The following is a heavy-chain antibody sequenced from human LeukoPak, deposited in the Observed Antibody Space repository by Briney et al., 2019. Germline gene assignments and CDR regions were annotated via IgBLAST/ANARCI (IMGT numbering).Heavy chain of an antibody. CDR2: IHGVDNT. V-gene: IGHV3-66*01. D-gene: IGHD5-12*01. J-gene: IGHJ4*02. Sequence: GGSLTLSCAASGFAVSNNYMSWVRQAPGKGLEGVSVIHGVDNTYYADSVMGRFTISRDNSKNTLYLQMNSLRVEDTAVYYCARGGYTDYDSYFDYWGQGTLVTVSS. CDR1: GFAVSNNY. CDR3: ARGGYTDYDSYFDY.